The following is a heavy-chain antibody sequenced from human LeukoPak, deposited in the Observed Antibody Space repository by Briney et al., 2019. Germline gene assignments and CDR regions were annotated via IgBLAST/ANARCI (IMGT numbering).Heavy chain of an antibody. CDR1: GGSFSAYY. CDR3: AGSYYYDSSGYSRIDY. CDR2: INHSGST. D-gene: IGHD3-22*01. V-gene: IGHV4-34*01. J-gene: IGHJ4*02. Sequence: KPSETLSLTCAVYGGSFSAYYWSWIRQPPGKGLEWIGEINHSGSTNYNPSLKSRVTISVDTSKNQFSLKLSSVTAADTAVYYCAGSYYYDSSGYSRIDYWGQGTLVTVSS.